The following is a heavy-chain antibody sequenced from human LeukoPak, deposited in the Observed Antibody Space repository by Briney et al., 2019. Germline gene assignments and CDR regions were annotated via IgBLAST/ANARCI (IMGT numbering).Heavy chain of an antibody. J-gene: IGHJ5*02. Sequence: GGSLRLSCAASGFIFSTYSINWVRQAPGKGLEWVSSISSSSSYIYYADSVKGRFTISRDNAKNSLYLQMNSLRAEDTAVYYCARGPRANHFNWFDPWGQGTLVTVSS. CDR1: GFIFSTYS. V-gene: IGHV3-21*01. CDR3: ARGPRANHFNWFDP. CDR2: ISSSSSYI. D-gene: IGHD1-26*01.